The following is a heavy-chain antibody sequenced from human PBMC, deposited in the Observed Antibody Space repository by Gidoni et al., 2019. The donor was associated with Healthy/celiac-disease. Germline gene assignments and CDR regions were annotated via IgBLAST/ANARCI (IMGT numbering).Heavy chain of an antibody. D-gene: IGHD2-2*01. Sequence: QVQLQESGPGLVKPSETLSLTCTVSGGSISSYYWSWIRQPPGKGLELIGYIYYSGSTNYNPSLKSRVTISVDTSKNQFSLKLSSVTAADTAVYYCARGYCSSTSCRLYYYYGMDVWGQGTTVTVSS. J-gene: IGHJ6*02. V-gene: IGHV4-59*01. CDR3: ARGYCSSTSCRLYYYYGMDV. CDR1: GGSISSYY. CDR2: IYYSGST.